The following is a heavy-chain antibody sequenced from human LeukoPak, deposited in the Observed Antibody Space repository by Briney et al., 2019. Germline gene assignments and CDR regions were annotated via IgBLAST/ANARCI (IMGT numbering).Heavy chain of an antibody. V-gene: IGHV4-61*01. CDR2: IYYTGST. J-gene: IGHJ4*02. CDR1: GDSISSGYYY. Sequence: SETLSLTCTVSGDSISSGYYYWSRLPQPPGPALEWLGYIYYTGSTYYNPSLEGRVTISVDTSRNQFSVKLSSVTAADTAVYYGAGLVGRYSSGLYYYYFDYWGQGTLVTVSS. CDR3: AGLVGRYSSGLYYYYFDY. D-gene: IGHD3-22*01.